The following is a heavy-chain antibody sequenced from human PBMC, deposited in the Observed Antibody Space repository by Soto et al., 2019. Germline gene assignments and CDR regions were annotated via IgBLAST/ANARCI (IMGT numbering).Heavy chain of an antibody. D-gene: IGHD6-13*01. CDR3: ARSTRSSSWSNDNWFDP. V-gene: IGHV4-31*03. CDR1: GGSISSGGYY. J-gene: IGHJ5*02. Sequence: PSETLSLTCTVSGGSISSGGYYWSWIRQHPGKGLEWIGYIYYSGSTYYNPSLKSRVTISVDTSKNQFSLKLSSVTAADTAVYYCARSTRSSSWSNDNWFDPWGQGTLVTVSS. CDR2: IYYSGST.